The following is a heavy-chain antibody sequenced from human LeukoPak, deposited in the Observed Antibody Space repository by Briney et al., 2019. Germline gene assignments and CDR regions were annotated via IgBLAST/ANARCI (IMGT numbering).Heavy chain of an antibody. J-gene: IGHJ4*02. V-gene: IGHV4-4*02. CDR2: ISLTGLT. CDR3: SRENGAFSPFGY. D-gene: IGHD2-8*01. CDR1: GGSISNTNW. Sequence: PSETLSLTCGASGGSISNTNWWSWVRQPPGQGLEWIGEISLTGLTHYNPSLESRVTVSLDKSKNQLSLNLTSVTAAATAVYYCSRENGAFSPFGYWGQGTLVTVLS.